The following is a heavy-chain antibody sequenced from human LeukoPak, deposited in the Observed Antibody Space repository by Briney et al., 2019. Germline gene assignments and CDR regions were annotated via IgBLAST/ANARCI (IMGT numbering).Heavy chain of an antibody. J-gene: IGHJ6*02. CDR1: GGSISSGGYY. Sequence: SETLSLTCTVSGGSISSGGYYWSWIRQHPGKGLEWIGYIYYSGSTYYNPSLKSRVTISVDTSKNQFSLKLSSVTAADTAVYYCARDLAVTMSYYYYGMDVWGQGTTVTVSS. CDR2: IYYSGST. CDR3: ARDLAVTMSYYYYGMDV. V-gene: IGHV4-31*03. D-gene: IGHD4-17*01.